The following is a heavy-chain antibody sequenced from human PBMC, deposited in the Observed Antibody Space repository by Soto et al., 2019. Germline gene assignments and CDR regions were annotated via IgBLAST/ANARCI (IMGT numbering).Heavy chain of an antibody. J-gene: IGHJ4*02. CDR3: ARDGVGATAYFGYFDY. Sequence: GGSLRLSCAASEIIFNGFGMHWVRQAPGKGLEWVAVIRYDGSDIHYADSVKGRFTISRDNSKNTLYLQMDSLRGEDTAAYYCARDGVGATAYFGYFDYWGQGALVTVSS. CDR1: EIIFNGFG. V-gene: IGHV3-33*01. CDR2: IRYDGSDI. D-gene: IGHD1-26*01.